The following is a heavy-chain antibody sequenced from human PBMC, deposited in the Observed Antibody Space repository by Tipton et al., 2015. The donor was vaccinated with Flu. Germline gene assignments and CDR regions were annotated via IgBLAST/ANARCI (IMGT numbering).Heavy chain of an antibody. Sequence: GLVKPSETLSLTCAVSAYSISSGYYWGWIRQPPGKGLEWIGNICPGSPYYNPSLRSRVTMSVARSNDQFSLRLTSVTAADTAVYYCARRDFSNYVSEPKDWFNSWGQGTLVTVSS. CDR2: ICPGSP. J-gene: IGHJ5*01. CDR3: ARRDFSNYVSEPKDWFNS. V-gene: IGHV4-38-2*01. D-gene: IGHD4-11*01. CDR1: AYSISSGYY.